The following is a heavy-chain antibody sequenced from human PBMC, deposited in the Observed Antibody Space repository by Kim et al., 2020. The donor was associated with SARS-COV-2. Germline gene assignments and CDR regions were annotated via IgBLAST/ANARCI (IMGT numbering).Heavy chain of an antibody. Sequence: SETLSLTCTVSGGSISSYYWSWIRQPPGKGLEWIGYIYYSGSTNYNPSLKSRVTISVDTSKNQFSLKLSSVTAADTAVYYCARVGAVRAFDIWGQGTMVTVSS. CDR2: IYYSGST. CDR3: ARVGAVRAFDI. J-gene: IGHJ3*02. V-gene: IGHV4-59*13. CDR1: GGSISSYY. D-gene: IGHD1-26*01.